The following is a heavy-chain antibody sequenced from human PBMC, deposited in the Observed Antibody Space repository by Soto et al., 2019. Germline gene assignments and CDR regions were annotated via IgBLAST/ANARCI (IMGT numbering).Heavy chain of an antibody. V-gene: IGHV1-46*01. CDR2: FNPSGDAT. CDR3: ARRGMSKIGFDT. CDR1: GYIFSNYY. Sequence: QVQLVQSGAEVKKHGTSVKVSCKASGYIFSNYYMHWVRQAPGQGLEWMGVFNPSGDATHYAQSSQGRVSVTRDTSTSTVYMELSTLTSEDTAVYYCARRGMSKIGFDTWGQGTMVTVSS. J-gene: IGHJ3*02. D-gene: IGHD3-10*01.